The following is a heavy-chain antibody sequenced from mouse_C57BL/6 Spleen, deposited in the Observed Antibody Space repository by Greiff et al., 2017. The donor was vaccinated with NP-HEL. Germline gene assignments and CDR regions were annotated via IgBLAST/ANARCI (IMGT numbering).Heavy chain of an antibody. CDR2: ISYDGSN. CDR1: GYSITSGYY. D-gene: IGHD3-3*01. V-gene: IGHV3-6*01. CDR3: ARGDLPWYFDV. Sequence: EVQLQESGPGLVKPSQSLSLTCSVTGYSITSGYYWNWIRQFPGNKLEWMGYISYDGSNNYNPSLKNRISITRDTSKNQFFLKLNSVTTEDTATYYCARGDLPWYFDVWGTGTTVTVSS. J-gene: IGHJ1*03.